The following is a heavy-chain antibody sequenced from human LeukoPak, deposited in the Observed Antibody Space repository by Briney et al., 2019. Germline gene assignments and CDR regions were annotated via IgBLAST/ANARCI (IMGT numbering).Heavy chain of an antibody. CDR2: INPKSRCT. CDR3: ARGASLTYYYDSSGFFSFDY. V-gene: IGHV1-2*02. Sequence: ASVKVSCKASDYTFTGYYIHWVRQAPGQGLEWMGWINPKSRCTDYAQKFRGRVTLTRDKAISTVYMELNALRSDDTAVYYCARGASLTYYYDSSGFFSFDYWGQGTLVTVSS. J-gene: IGHJ4*02. CDR1: DYTFTGYY. D-gene: IGHD3-22*01.